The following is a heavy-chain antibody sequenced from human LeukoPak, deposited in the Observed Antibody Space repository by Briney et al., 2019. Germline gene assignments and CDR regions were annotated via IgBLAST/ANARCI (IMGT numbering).Heavy chain of an antibody. V-gene: IGHV3-23*01. CDR3: AKGSYGDYGLLDS. D-gene: IGHD4-17*01. Sequence: PGGSLRLSCSASGFVFVDFALTWVRQAPGKGLEWVSTIITGPTTTYYADSVKGRFTISRDNSKNTLFLQMNSLRVEDTAMYYCAKGSYGDYGLLDSWGQGSLVTVSS. CDR1: GFVFVDFA. J-gene: IGHJ4*02. CDR2: IITGPTTT.